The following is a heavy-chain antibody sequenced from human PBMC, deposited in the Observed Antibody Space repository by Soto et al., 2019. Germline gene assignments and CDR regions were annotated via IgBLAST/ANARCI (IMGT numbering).Heavy chain of an antibody. CDR3: ARGYCSSIGRCYGMDV. CDR1: GFTFSSYG. V-gene: IGHV3-33*01. CDR2: IWYDGSNK. Sequence: QVQLVESGGGVVQPGRSLRLSCAASGFTFSSYGMHWVRQAPGKGLEWVAVIWYDGSNKYYADSVKGRFTISRDNSKNTLYLQMNSLRAEDTAVYYCARGYCSSIGRCYGMDVWGQGTTVTVSS. J-gene: IGHJ6*02. D-gene: IGHD2-2*01.